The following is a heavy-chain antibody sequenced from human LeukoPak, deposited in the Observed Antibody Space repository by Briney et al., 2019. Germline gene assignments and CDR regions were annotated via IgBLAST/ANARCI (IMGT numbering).Heavy chain of an antibody. CDR3: ARRVGYCSSTSCYQDY. V-gene: IGHV4-39*01. CDR1: GGSISSSSYY. D-gene: IGHD2-2*01. CDR2: IYYSGST. J-gene: IGHJ4*02. Sequence: SETLSLTCTVSGGSISSSSYYWGWIRQPPGKGLERIGSIYYSGSTYYNPSLKSRVTISVDTSKNQFSLKLSSVTAADTAVYYCARRVGYCSSTSCYQDYWGQGTLVTVSS.